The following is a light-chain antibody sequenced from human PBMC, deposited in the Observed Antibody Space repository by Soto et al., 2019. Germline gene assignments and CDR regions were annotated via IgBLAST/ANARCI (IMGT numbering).Light chain of an antibody. CDR1: NSNIGSNL. J-gene: IGLJ2*01. V-gene: IGLV1-44*01. Sequence: QLVLTQPPSASGTPGQRVTISCSGSNSNIGSNLVTWYQQLPGTAPKCLIYSDNQRPSGVPDRISGSRSGTSASLAISGLQSEDEAEYYCAAWDDSLRGRVFGGGTKLTV. CDR3: AAWDDSLRGRV. CDR2: SDN.